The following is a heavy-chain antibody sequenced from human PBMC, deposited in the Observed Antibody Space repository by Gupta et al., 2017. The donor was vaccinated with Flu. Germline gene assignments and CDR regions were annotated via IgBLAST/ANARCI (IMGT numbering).Heavy chain of an antibody. V-gene: IGHV3-7*01. D-gene: IGHD4-11*01. CDR1: GFTFSSYW. J-gene: IGHJ4*02. CDR2: IKQDGSEK. Sequence: EVQLVESGGGLVQPGGSLRLSCAASGFTFSSYWMSWVRQAPGKGLEWVANIKQDGSEKYYVDSVKGRFTISRDNAKNSLYLQMNSLRAEDTAVYYCARDLFYDYSNSGPYGYWGQGTLVTVSS. CDR3: ARDLFYDYSNSGPYGY.